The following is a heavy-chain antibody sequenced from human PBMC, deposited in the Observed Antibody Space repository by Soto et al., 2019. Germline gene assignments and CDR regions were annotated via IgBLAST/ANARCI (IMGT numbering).Heavy chain of an antibody. V-gene: IGHV3-74*01. Sequence: EVQLVESGGGLVQPGGSLRLSCVVSGFTFSSSWMHWVRQAPGKGLVWVSRINSDGSSTNYGDSVEGRFTTSSDNAKNMLYLQMNSLRAEDTALYYCVTGWSGYWGQGTLVTVSS. CDR3: VTGWSGY. J-gene: IGHJ4*02. CDR2: INSDGSST. D-gene: IGHD2-15*01. CDR1: GFTFSSSW.